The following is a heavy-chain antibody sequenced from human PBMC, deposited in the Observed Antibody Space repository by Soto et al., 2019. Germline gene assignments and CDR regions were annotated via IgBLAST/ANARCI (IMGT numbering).Heavy chain of an antibody. CDR3: ARDRRYCSSTSCLSTFDP. J-gene: IGHJ5*02. CDR1: GYTFTSYG. Sequence: ASVKVSCKASGYTFTSYGISWVRQAPGQGLEWMGWISAYNGNTNYAQKLQGRVTMTTDTSTSTAYMEQRSLRSDDTAVFYCARDRRYCSSTSCLSTFDPWGQGTLVTVSS. V-gene: IGHV1-18*01. CDR2: ISAYNGNT. D-gene: IGHD2-2*01.